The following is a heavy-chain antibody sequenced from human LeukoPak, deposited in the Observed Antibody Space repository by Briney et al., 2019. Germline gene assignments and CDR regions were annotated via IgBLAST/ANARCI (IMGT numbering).Heavy chain of an antibody. CDR2: INQDGGEQ. J-gene: IGHJ4*01. CDR1: VFPFSGYW. CDR3: SRSLDD. V-gene: IGHV3-7*01. Sequence: GGSLRLSCAASVFPFSGYWIDWVRQAPGKGRECVANINQDGGEQYFADSAKGRFPISRDNAKSTLYLEMKRVGAEDTPTYSFSRSLDDWGQGALVTVSS.